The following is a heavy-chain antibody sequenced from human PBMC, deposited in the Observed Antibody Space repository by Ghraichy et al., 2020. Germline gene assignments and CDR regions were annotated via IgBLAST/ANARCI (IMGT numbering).Heavy chain of an antibody. CDR2: IYYSGST. V-gene: IGHV4-39*01. J-gene: IGHJ4*02. Sequence: SETLSLTCTVSGGSISSSSYYWGWIRQPPGKGLEWIGSIYYSGSTYYNPSLKSRVTISVDTSKNQFSLKLSSVTAADTAVYYCFRKDIVVVPAAMGVLVDYWGQGTLVTVSS. CDR3: FRKDIVVVPAAMGVLVDY. D-gene: IGHD2-2*01. CDR1: GGSISSSSYY.